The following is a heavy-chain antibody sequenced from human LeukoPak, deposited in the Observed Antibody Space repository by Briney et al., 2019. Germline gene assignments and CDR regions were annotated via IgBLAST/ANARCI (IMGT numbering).Heavy chain of an antibody. CDR1: GFTFSNSA. CDR2: IVVGSGNT. CDR3: AADVIYESD. Sequence: ASVKVSCKASGFTFSNSAMQWVRQARGQRLEWIGWIVVGSGNTNYAQKFQERVTITRDMSTSTAYMELSTLRSEDTAVYYCAADVIYESDWGQGTLVTVSS. V-gene: IGHV1-58*02. D-gene: IGHD2/OR15-2a*01. J-gene: IGHJ4*02.